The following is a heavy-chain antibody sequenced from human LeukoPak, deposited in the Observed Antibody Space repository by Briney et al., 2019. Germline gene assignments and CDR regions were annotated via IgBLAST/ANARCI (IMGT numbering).Heavy chain of an antibody. J-gene: IGHJ3*02. CDR1: GGSISSFY. CDR3: ASGYCGGACQLGGVDM. D-gene: IGHD2-21*02. V-gene: IGHV4-59*01. CDR2: IYYTGST. Sequence: PSETLSLTCTVSGGSISSFYWSWIRQPPGKGLEWIGYIYYTGSTNYNSSLKSRVTISVDTSKNQFSLNLSSVTAADTAVYYCASGYCGGACQLGGVDMWGQGTMVTVSS.